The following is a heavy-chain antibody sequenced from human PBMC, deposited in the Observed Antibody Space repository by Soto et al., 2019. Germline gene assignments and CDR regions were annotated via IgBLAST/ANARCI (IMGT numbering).Heavy chain of an antibody. D-gene: IGHD2-2*01. CDR1: GFTFSSYA. CDR2: ISGSGGST. J-gene: IGHJ5*02. CDR3: AKDLVPAAKDRSNWFDP. V-gene: IGHV3-23*01. Sequence: GGSLRLSCAASGFTFSSYAMSLVRQAPGKGLEWVSAISGSGGSTYYADSVKGRFTISRDNSKNTLYLQMNSLRAEDTAVYYCAKDLVPAAKDRSNWFDPWGQGTLLTVSS.